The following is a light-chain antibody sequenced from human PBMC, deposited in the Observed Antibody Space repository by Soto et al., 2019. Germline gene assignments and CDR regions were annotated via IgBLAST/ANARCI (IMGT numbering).Light chain of an antibody. CDR3: QSYDTMLSPVNYV. Sequence: QSVLTQPPSLSGAPGQRVPIACTGTTSNLGAGYDVHWYQQTPGTAPRLLIYENTNRPSGVPDRFSGSKSGTSASLAITGLQAEDESDYYCQSYDTMLSPVNYVFGTGTKLTVL. CDR2: ENT. CDR1: TSNLGAGYD. J-gene: IGLJ1*01. V-gene: IGLV1-40*01.